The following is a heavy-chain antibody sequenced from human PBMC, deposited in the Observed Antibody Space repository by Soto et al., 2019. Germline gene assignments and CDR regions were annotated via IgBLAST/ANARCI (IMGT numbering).Heavy chain of an antibody. Sequence: EVLLVESGGGLVKPGGSLTLSCAASGFTFTDAWMSWVRQAPGKGLEWVGRIKSKSEGGTADFAAPVKGRFTMSRDDSKNTLYLHMNSLKSEDTAVYCCTTLPLDYWGQGTLVTVSS. CDR3: TTLPLDY. CDR1: GFTFTDAW. V-gene: IGHV3-15*01. J-gene: IGHJ4*02. CDR2: IKSKSEGGTA.